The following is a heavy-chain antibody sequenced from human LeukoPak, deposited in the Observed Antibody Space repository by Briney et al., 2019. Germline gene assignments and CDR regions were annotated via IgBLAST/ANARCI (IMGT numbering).Heavy chain of an antibody. D-gene: IGHD2-2*01. CDR3: ARGGGYCSSTSCPGDY. CDR1: GYTFTSYG. J-gene: IGHJ4*02. CDR2: ISAYNGNT. V-gene: IGHV1-18*01. Sequence: ASVKVSCKASGYTFTSYGISWVRQAPGQGLEWMGWISAYNGNTNYAQKLQGRVTMTTDTSTSTAYVELRSLRSDDTAVYYCARGGGYCSSTSCPGDYWGQGTLVTVSS.